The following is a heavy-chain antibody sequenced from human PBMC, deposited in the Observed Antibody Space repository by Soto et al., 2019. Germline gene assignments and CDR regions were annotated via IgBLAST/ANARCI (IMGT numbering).Heavy chain of an antibody. V-gene: IGHV3-13*04. CDR1: GFTFSSYD. D-gene: IGHD3-22*01. J-gene: IGHJ4*02. Sequence: EVQLEESGGGLVQPGGSLRLSCAASGFTFSSYDMHWVRQVTGKGLEWVSTFGASGDTYYTGSLKGRFTISRENAKNSLYLQMNSLRAEDTAVYYCARGGASHNSGYYYFGLWGQGTLVTVSS. CDR3: ARGGASHNSGYYYFGL. CDR2: FGASGDT.